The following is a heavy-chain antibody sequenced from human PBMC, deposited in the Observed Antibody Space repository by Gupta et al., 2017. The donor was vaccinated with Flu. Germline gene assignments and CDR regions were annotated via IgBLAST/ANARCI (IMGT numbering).Heavy chain of an antibody. D-gene: IGHD6-6*01. CDR2: INHSGRT. CDR3: SRGVAARRVFEY. Sequence: QVQLQQWGAGLLKPSETLSLTCAVYGGSFSGYYWSWIRQPPGKGREWIGEINHSGRTNDNPALKSRVTISVDTAKNQFALKLRYGQDEDTAVYYCSRGVAARRVFEYWGHGTLVTVSS. J-gene: IGHJ4*01. CDR1: GGSFSGYY. V-gene: IGHV4-34*01.